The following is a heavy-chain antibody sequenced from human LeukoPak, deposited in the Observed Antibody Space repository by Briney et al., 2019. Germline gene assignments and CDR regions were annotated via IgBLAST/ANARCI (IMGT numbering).Heavy chain of an antibody. CDR3: ARGDVDTTMATDY. CDR1: GFTVSSNY. D-gene: IGHD5-18*01. CDR2: IYSGGST. Sequence: GGSLRLSCAASGFTVSSNYMSWVRQAPGKGLEWVSVIYSGGSTYYADSVKGRFTISRDNSKNTLYLHMNSLRAEDTAVYYCARGDVDTTMATDYWGQGTLVTVSS. V-gene: IGHV3-66*01. J-gene: IGHJ4*02.